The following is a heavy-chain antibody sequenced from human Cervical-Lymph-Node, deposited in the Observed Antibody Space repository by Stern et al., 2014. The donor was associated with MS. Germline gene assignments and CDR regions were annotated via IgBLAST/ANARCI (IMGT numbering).Heavy chain of an antibody. CDR2: IIHTVGNA. J-gene: IGHJ6*02. Sequence: VQLVESGAEVKKPGSSVKVSCKASGGTFSSYAFSWVRQAPGQGLEWMGGIIHTVGNANNAQTLPGRVPITAAESTSTAHMELSSLRSEDTAVYYCARGERKEGLVRGMDVWGQGTTVTVSS. CDR3: ARGERKEGLVRGMDV. V-gene: IGHV1-69*01. CDR1: GGTFSSYA. D-gene: IGHD1-26*01.